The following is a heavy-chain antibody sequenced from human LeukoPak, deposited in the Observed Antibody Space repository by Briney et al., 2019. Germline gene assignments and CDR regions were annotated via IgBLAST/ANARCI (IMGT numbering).Heavy chain of an antibody. CDR1: GGSFSGYY. CDR2: INHSGST. D-gene: IGHD2-15*01. Sequence: SETLSLTCAVYGGSFSGYYWSWIRQPPGKGLEWIGEINHSGSTNFNPSLKSRVTTSLDTSENQFSLKLSSVTAADTAVYYCARRWPYCSGGSCYWYFDLWGRGTLVTVSS. V-gene: IGHV4-34*01. CDR3: ARRWPYCSGGSCYWYFDL. J-gene: IGHJ2*01.